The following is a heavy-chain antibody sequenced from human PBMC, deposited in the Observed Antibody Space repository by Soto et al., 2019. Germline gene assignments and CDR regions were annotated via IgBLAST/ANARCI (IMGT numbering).Heavy chain of an antibody. D-gene: IGHD5-18*01. Sequence: VQLVESGGGLVQPGGSLRLSCAASGFTFSRYWMNWVRQAPGKGLEWVANIKQDGTEKNYVDSVKGRFTISRDNARNSLYLQMDSLRAEDTAVYFCARGDTPMITGMDSFDIWGQGTMLTVSS. CDR3: ARGDTPMITGMDSFDI. CDR1: GFTFSRYW. V-gene: IGHV3-7*01. J-gene: IGHJ3*02. CDR2: IKQDGTEK.